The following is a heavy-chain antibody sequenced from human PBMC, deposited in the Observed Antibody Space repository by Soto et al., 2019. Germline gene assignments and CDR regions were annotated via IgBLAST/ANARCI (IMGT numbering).Heavy chain of an antibody. Sequence: ASVKVSCKASGYTFTSYYMHWVRQAPGQGLEWMGIINPSGGSTSYAQKFQGWVTMTRDTSINTAYMELSSLKSDESAVYYCARGRRNSAYDPGAYWGQGTLVTVSS. CDR2: INPSGGST. V-gene: IGHV1-46*01. CDR3: ARGRRNSAYDPGAY. D-gene: IGHD5-12*01. J-gene: IGHJ4*02. CDR1: GYTFTSYY.